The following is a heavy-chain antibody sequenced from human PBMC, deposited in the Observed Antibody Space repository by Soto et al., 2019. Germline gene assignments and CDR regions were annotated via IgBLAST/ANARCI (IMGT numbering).Heavy chain of an antibody. Sequence: EVQLVESGGGLVQPGGSLRLSCGASGFTFRTYWLSWVRQVPGKGLEWVANINQDGSEKYYVDSVKGRFTISRDNAKNSLHLQMSSLRAEDTALYSWARDGSTSWYSYDYHGMDVWGQGTTVTVSS. CDR2: INQDGSEK. D-gene: IGHD5-18*01. CDR3: ARDGSTSWYSYDYHGMDV. J-gene: IGHJ6*02. V-gene: IGHV3-7*05. CDR1: GFTFRTYW.